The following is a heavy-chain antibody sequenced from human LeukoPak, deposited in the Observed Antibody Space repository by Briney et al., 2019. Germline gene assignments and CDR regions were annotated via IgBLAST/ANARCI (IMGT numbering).Heavy chain of an antibody. Sequence: GGSLRLSCAASGFTFSSYAMSWVRQAPGKGLEWVANIKQDGSEKYYVDSVKGRFTFSRDNAKNSLFLQMNSLRAEDTAVYYCVRGVDTATTFDYWGQGTLVTV. CDR3: VRGVDTATTFDY. CDR2: IKQDGSEK. D-gene: IGHD5-18*01. J-gene: IGHJ4*02. CDR1: GFTFSSYA. V-gene: IGHV3-7*04.